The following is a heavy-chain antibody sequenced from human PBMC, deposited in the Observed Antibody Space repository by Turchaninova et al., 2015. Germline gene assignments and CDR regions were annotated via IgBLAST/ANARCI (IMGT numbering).Heavy chain of an antibody. CDR3: ARDPRGGSSSYFDY. CDR2: INPSGGST. CDR1: GYTFTSQY. J-gene: IGHJ4*02. D-gene: IGHD6-6*01. V-gene: IGHV1-46*01. Sequence: QVQLVQAGVEAQKPGPSVRVSCQASGYTFTSQYMPWVRQAPGQGLEWLGIINPSGGSTAYAQKFQDRLTITRDTSTSTVYMELSSLRSEDTAVYYCARDPRGGSSSYFDYWGQGTLVIVSS.